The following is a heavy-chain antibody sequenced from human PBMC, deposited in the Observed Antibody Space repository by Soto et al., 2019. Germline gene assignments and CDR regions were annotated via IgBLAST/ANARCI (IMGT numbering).Heavy chain of an antibody. CDR2: ISGSVGLT. CDR3: AKDLGYCGGEGDPRYYYYGMDV. J-gene: IGHJ6*04. Sequence: GGSRRLSCAASGFTFSSYAMSWVRQDPGKGLEWVSAISGSVGLTYYADSVKGRFTISRDNSKNTLYLQMNSLRAEDTAVYYCAKDLGYCGGEGDPRYYYYGMDVWGEGTTVTVSS. D-gene: IGHD2-21*01. CDR1: GFTFSSYA. V-gene: IGHV3-23*01.